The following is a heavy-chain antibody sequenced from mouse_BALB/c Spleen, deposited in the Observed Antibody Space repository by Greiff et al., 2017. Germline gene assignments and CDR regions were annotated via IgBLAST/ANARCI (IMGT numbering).Heavy chain of an antibody. D-gene: IGHD2-14*01. CDR1: GYTFTSYW. J-gene: IGHJ4*01. Sequence: EVKLQESGTVLARPGASVKMSCKASGYTFTSYWMHWVKQRPGQGLEWIGAIYPGNSDTSYNQKFKGKAKLTAVTSTSTAYMELSSLTNEDSAVYYCTRTEDYRYFYYAMDYWGQGTSVTVSS. CDR3: TRTEDYRYFYYAMDY. CDR2: IYPGNSDT. V-gene: IGHV1-5*01.